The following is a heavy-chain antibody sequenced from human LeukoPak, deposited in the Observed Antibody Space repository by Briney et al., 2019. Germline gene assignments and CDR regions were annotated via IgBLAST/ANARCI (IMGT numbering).Heavy chain of an antibody. CDR1: GFTFNKYA. V-gene: IGHV3-23*01. J-gene: IGHJ5*02. Sequence: GGSLRLSCAASGFTFNKYAMSWVRQGPGKGPEWVSVISDSGGRTYYAESVKGRFTISRDNSKNTLYLQMNSLRAEDAAIYYCARGPQFSGPGWFDPWGQGTLVTVSS. CDR2: ISDSGGRT. D-gene: IGHD3-10*01. CDR3: ARGPQFSGPGWFDP.